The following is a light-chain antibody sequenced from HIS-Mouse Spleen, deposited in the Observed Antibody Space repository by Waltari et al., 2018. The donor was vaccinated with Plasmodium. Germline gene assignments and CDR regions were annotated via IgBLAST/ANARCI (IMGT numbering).Light chain of an antibody. CDR3: YSTDSSGNHRV. CDR2: EDS. V-gene: IGLV3-10*01. J-gene: IGLJ3*02. CDR1: ALPKKY. Sequence: SYELTQPPSVSVSPGHTARITCSGDALPKKYAYWYQQKPGPAPVLVIYEDSKRPSGIPERFSGSSSGTMATLTISGAQVEDEADYYCYSTDSSGNHRVFGGGTKLTVL.